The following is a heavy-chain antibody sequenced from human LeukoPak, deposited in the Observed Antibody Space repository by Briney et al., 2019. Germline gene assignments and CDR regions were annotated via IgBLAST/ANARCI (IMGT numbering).Heavy chain of an antibody. CDR3: ARGRGQILTGLIDY. Sequence: GGSLRLSCAVSGFTFSGFSMSWVRQAPGKGLEWVAKMNEYGSEIFYVDSVKGRFTISRDNAKNSLYLQMNSLRAEDTAVYYCARGRGQILTGLIDYWGQGTLVTVSS. J-gene: IGHJ4*02. V-gene: IGHV3-7*01. CDR2: MNEYGSEI. D-gene: IGHD3-9*01. CDR1: GFTFSGFS.